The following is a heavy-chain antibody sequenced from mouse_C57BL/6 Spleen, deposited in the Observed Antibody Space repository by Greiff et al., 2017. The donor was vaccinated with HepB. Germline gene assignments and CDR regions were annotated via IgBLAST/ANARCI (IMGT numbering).Heavy chain of an antibody. Sequence: EVQLQQSGPELVKPGASVKISCKASGYSFTGYYMNWVKQSPEKSLEWIGEINPSTGGTTYNQKFKAKATLTVDKTSSTAYMQLKSLTSEDSAVYYCARSNWDYWGQGTTLTVSS. CDR2: INPSTGGT. CDR3: ARSNWDY. J-gene: IGHJ2*01. D-gene: IGHD4-1*01. V-gene: IGHV1-42*01. CDR1: GYSFTGYY.